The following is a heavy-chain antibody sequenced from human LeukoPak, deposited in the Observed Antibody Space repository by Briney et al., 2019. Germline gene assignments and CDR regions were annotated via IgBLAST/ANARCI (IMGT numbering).Heavy chain of an antibody. Sequence: GGSLRLSCAASGFTFSSYWMHWVRQAPGKGLVWVSRINSDGSNTIYPDSVKGRFTISRDNAKNTLYLQMNSLRAEDTAVYYCARRDCSGGSCYLAYRGQGTLVTVSS. D-gene: IGHD2-15*01. V-gene: IGHV3-74*01. CDR3: ARRDCSGGSCYLAY. CDR1: GFTFSSYW. J-gene: IGHJ4*02. CDR2: INSDGSNT.